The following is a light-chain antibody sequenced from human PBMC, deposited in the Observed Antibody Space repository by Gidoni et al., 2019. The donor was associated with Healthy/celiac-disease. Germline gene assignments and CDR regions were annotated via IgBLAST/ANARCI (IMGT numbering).Light chain of an antibody. J-gene: IGKJ1*01. Sequence: IQMTQSPSSLSASVGDRVTITCRASQSLSSYLNWYQQQPGKAPKPLIYAAASLQSGVTSWFSGGGSATKFTLTISSLQPEDFAAFYYRQRYSTPPRTFGQGTKVEIK. CDR2: AAA. CDR1: QSLSSY. CDR3: RQRYSTPPRT. V-gene: IGKV1-39*01.